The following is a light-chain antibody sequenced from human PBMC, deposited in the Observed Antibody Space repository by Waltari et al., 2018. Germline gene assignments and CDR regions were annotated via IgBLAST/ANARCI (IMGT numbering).Light chain of an antibody. CDR3: SSFTRTNSWV. J-gene: IGLJ3*02. Sequence: HSALAQPASVSGSPGQSVTISCTGTSSDVGGYNYVSWYQQHPGKAPRLMIYDVHHRPSGVANRFSGSKSGAAASLTISGLQAEDEADYYCSSFTRTNSWVFGGGTKLTVL. CDR1: SSDVGGYNY. V-gene: IGLV2-14*03. CDR2: DVH.